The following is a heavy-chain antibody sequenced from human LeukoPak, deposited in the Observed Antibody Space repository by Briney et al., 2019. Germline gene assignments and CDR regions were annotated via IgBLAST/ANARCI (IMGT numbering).Heavy chain of an antibody. V-gene: IGHV3-21*01. Sequence: PGGSLRLSCAASGFTFSSYALSWVRQAPGKGLEWVSSISSSSSYIHYADSVKGRFTISRDKAKNSLYLQMNSLRAEDTAVYFCAIDRYSSGWYTFDYWGQGTLVTVSS. CDR3: AIDRYSSGWYTFDY. CDR1: GFTFSSYA. D-gene: IGHD6-19*01. J-gene: IGHJ4*02. CDR2: ISSSSSYI.